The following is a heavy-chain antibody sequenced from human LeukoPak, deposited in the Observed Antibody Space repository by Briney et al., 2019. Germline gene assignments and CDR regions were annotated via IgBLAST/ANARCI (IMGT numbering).Heavy chain of an antibody. CDR3: AKDEREGQQLLFRYYYMDV. CDR1: GFTFSGYA. V-gene: IGHV3-23*01. Sequence: GGSLRLSCAASGFTFSGYAMSWVRQAPGKGLEWVSAISGSGGSTYYADSVRGRFTISRGNSKNTLYLQMNSLRAEDTAVYYCAKDEREGQQLLFRYYYMDVWGKGTTVTVSS. J-gene: IGHJ6*03. D-gene: IGHD6-13*01. CDR2: ISGSGGST.